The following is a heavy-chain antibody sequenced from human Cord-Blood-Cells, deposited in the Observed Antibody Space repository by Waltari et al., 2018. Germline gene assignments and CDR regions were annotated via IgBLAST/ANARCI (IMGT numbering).Heavy chain of an antibody. CDR2: IYYSGST. CDR1: GGSISSSSYY. D-gene: IGHD3-16*01. CDR3: ARQFMITFGGVIGYYYGMDV. V-gene: IGHV4-39*01. Sequence: QLQLQESGPGLVKPSATLSLTCTVSGGSISSSSYYWGWIRQPPGKGLEWIGSIYYSGSTYYNPSLKSRVTISVDTSKNQFSLKLSSVTAADTAVYYCARQFMITFGGVIGYYYGMDVWGQGTTVTVSS. J-gene: IGHJ6*02.